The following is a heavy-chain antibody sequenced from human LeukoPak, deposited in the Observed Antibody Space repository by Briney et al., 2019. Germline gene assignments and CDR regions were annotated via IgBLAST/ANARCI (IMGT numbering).Heavy chain of an antibody. D-gene: IGHD3-16*01. V-gene: IGHV4-59*01. Sequence: PSETLSLTCTVSGGSISSYYWSWIRQPPGKGLEWIGYIYYSGSTNYNPSLKSRVTISVDTSKNQFSLKLSSATAADTAVYYCARARGVIPLTYYDYVWGSYTPPHWFDPWGQGTLVTVSS. CDR3: ARARGVIPLTYYDYVWGSYTPPHWFDP. CDR1: GGSISSYY. J-gene: IGHJ5*02. CDR2: IYYSGST.